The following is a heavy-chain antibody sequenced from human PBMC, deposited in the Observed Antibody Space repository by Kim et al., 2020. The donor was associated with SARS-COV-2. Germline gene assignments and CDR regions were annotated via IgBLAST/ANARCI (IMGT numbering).Heavy chain of an antibody. CDR2: ISGSGGST. V-gene: IGHV3-23*01. D-gene: IGHD1-26*01. Sequence: GGSLRLSCAASGFTFSSYAMSWVRQAPGKGLEWVSAISGSGGSTYYADSVKGRFTISRDNSKNTLYLQMNSLRAEDTAVYYCAKGSITITGIVGATAPEYFQHWGQGTLVTVSS. CDR1: GFTFSSYA. CDR3: AKGSITITGIVGATAPEYFQH. J-gene: IGHJ1*01.